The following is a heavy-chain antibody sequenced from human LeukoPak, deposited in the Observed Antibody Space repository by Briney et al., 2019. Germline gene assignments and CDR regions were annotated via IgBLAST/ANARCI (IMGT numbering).Heavy chain of an antibody. CDR2: MNPNSGNT. CDR3: ARDKRGPYCSSTSCYSVYWFDP. Sequence: ASVKVSCKASGYTFTSYDINWVRQATGQGLEWMGWMNPNSGNTGYAQKSQGRVTMTRNTSISTAYMELSSLRSEDTAVYYCARDKRGPYCSSTSCYSVYWFDPWGQGTLVTVSS. V-gene: IGHV1-8*01. D-gene: IGHD2-2*01. CDR1: GYTFTSYD. J-gene: IGHJ5*02.